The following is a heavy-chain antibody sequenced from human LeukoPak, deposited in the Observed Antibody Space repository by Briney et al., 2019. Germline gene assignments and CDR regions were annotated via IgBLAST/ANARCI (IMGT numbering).Heavy chain of an antibody. J-gene: IGHJ4*02. D-gene: IGHD4-17*01. V-gene: IGHV3-7*01. CDR1: GFTFSSYW. CDR3: AREGDYGGFDY. Sequence: GGSLRLSCAASGFTFSSYWMGWVCQAPGKGLEWVANIKQDGSEKYYVDSVKGRFTISRDNAKNSLYLQMNSLRAEDTAVYYCAREGDYGGFDYWGQGTLVTVSS. CDR2: IKQDGSEK.